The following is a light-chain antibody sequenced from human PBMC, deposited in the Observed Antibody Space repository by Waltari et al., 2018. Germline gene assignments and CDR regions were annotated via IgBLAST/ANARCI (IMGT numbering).Light chain of an antibody. V-gene: IGKV3-20*01. CDR2: DAS. J-gene: IGKJ1*01. Sequence: EIVLTQSPGTLALSPGERATLSCRASQSVGRALAWYQQKPGQAPRLLIYDASSRATGISDKFSGSGSGTDFSLTISRAEPEDFAVYFCQMYVRLPVTFGQGTKVEVK. CDR1: QSVGRA. CDR3: QMYVRLPVT.